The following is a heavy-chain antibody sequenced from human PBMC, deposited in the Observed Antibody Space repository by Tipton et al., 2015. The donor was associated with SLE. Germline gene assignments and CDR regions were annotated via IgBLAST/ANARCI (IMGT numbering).Heavy chain of an antibody. CDR1: GFTFSSYW. D-gene: IGHD6-19*01. CDR3: AREGPGIAVAAPDY. CDR2: INSDGSST. J-gene: IGHJ4*02. V-gene: IGHV3-74*01. Sequence: SLRLSCAASGFTFSSYWMHWVRQAPGKGLVWVSRINSDGSSTSYADSVKGRFTISRDNAKNTLYLQMNSLRAEDTAVYYCAREGPGIAVAAPDYWGQGTLVTVSS.